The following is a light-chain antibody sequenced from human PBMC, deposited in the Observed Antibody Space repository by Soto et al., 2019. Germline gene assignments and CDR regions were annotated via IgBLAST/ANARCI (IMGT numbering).Light chain of an antibody. Sequence: QSVLTQPTSASGSPGQSITISCTGNHNDIGTYDYVSWYQQHPGIAPRLLIHGVTTRPSGISGRFSASKSGLTASLTISGLQPEDEADYYCSSFTSNRIDVFGPGTKVTVL. J-gene: IGLJ1*01. CDR3: SSFTSNRIDV. CDR2: GVT. CDR1: HNDIGTYDY. V-gene: IGLV2-14*03.